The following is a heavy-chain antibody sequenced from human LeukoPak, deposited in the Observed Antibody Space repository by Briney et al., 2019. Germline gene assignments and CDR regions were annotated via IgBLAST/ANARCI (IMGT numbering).Heavy chain of an antibody. J-gene: IGHJ4*02. CDR2: IYYSGST. D-gene: IGHD6-19*01. CDR1: GGSISNYY. Sequence: PSETLSLACTVSGGSISNYYWSWIRQPPGKGLEWIGYIYYSGSTNYNPSLKSRVTISVDTSKNQFSLKLSSVTAADTAVYYCARRGKGAVALWGQGTLVTVSS. CDR3: ARRGKGAVAL. V-gene: IGHV4-59*12.